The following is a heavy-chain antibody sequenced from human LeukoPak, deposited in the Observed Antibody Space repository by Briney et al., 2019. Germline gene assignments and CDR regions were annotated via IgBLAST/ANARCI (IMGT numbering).Heavy chain of an antibody. CDR1: GFTFSRYW. Sequence: GGSLKPSCAASGFTFSRYWMSWVRQVPRKGLEWVANIKQDGGEIYYVDSVKGRFTISRDNAKSSLYLQMNSLRAGDTAVYYCARDKGDYDTSGSLFVFGGQGTPVTVSS. CDR2: IKQDGGEI. V-gene: IGHV3-7*03. J-gene: IGHJ4*02. D-gene: IGHD3-22*01. CDR3: ARDKGDYDTSGSLFVF.